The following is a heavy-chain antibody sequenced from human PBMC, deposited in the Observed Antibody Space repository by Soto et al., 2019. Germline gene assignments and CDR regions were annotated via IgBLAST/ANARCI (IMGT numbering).Heavy chain of an antibody. D-gene: IGHD5-18*01. J-gene: IGHJ4*02. CDR2: ISSRSSTI. CDR3: ARATEDRAMSDFDY. Sequence: GGSLRLSCAASGFTLSSYSMNWVRQAPGKGLDWISYISSRSSTIYYADSVKGRFTISRDNAKNSLYLQMNSLRDEDTAVYYCARATEDRAMSDFDYWGQGALVTVSS. CDR1: GFTLSSYS. V-gene: IGHV3-48*02.